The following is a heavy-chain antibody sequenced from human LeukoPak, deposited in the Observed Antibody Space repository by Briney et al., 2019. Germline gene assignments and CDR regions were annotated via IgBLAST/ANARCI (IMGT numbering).Heavy chain of an antibody. V-gene: IGHV1-18*01. CDR3: ARDTNNEIDY. D-gene: IGHD2-8*01. J-gene: IGHJ4*02. Sequence: ASVTVSCKTSGYPFSTYGVAWVRQAPGQGLEWMGWISTYNGDTQYSQKFQGRAALTRDTSTNTVHMELWSLRSDDTAVYYCARDTNNEIDYWGQGTLVIVSS. CDR1: GYPFSTYG. CDR2: ISTYNGDT.